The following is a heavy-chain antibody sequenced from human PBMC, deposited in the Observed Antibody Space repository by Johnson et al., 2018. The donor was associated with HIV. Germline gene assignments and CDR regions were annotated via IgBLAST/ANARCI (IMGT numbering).Heavy chain of an antibody. J-gene: IGHJ3*02. D-gene: IGHD6-13*01. CDR3: ARMMYSRGAFDI. Sequence: LGVSCAASGFNFDDYAIHWVRQVPGKGLAWVSGISWSSGSVGYVDSVKGRFTISRDNAKKSLYLQMNSLRAGDTAVYYCARMMYSRGAFDIWGQGTMVTVSS. CDR2: ISWSSGSV. CDR1: GFNFDDYA. V-gene: IGHV3-9*01.